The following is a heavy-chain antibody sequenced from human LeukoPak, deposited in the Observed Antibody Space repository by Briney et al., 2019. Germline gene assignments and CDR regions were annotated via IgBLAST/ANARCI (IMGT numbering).Heavy chain of an antibody. Sequence: ETLSLTCTVSGDSISSSDYYWSWIRQPPGKGLEWVSAISGSGGSTYYADSVKGRFTISRDNSKNTLYLQMNSLRAEDTAVYYCAKERITMVRGDLNWFDPWGQGTLVTVSS. CDR3: AKERITMVRGDLNWFDP. CDR2: ISGSGGST. CDR1: GDSISSSDYY. J-gene: IGHJ5*02. D-gene: IGHD3-10*01. V-gene: IGHV3-23*01.